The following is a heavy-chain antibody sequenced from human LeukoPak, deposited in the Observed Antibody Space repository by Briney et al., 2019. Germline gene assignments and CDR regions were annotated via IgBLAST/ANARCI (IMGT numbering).Heavy chain of an antibody. D-gene: IGHD3-9*01. CDR1: GDTFSSYA. Sequence: ASVKVSCKASGDTFSSYAFSWVRQAPGHGLEWMGGIIPIFGPANYAQKFQGRVTIVADESTSTAYMELSSLRSEDTAVYCCATDLFNDILTGGRKTDAFDIWGQGTMVTVSS. J-gene: IGHJ3*02. V-gene: IGHV1-69*13. CDR2: IIPIFGPA. CDR3: ATDLFNDILTGGRKTDAFDI.